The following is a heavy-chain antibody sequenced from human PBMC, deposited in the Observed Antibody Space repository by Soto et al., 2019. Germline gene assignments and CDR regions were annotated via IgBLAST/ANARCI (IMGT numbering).Heavy chain of an antibody. Sequence: QVPLVQSGPEVKKPGASVMLSCKASGYTFTTYGVRWVRQAPGLGLEWKGWISAYNGNTNYAQKFHGRVTMTTDASANTAYLELRSLRSDDTAVYYCARQEGHIEPMIGEFDFWGQGTLVTVSS. V-gene: IGHV1-18*01. CDR3: ARQEGHIEPMIGEFDF. CDR1: GYTFTTYG. J-gene: IGHJ4*02. CDR2: ISAYNGNT. D-gene: IGHD3-10*02.